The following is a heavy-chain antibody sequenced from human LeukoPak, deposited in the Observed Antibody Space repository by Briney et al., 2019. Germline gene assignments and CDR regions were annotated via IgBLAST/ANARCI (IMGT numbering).Heavy chain of an antibody. CDR2: ISSSSTYI. CDR3: ARDGYSSSSFDF. J-gene: IGHJ4*02. V-gene: IGHV3-21*01. D-gene: IGHD6-6*01. CDR1: GFIFSSYN. Sequence: GGSLRLSCAASGFIFSSYNMNWVRQAPGKGLEWVSSISSSSTYIYYGDSVKGRFSISRDNAKNSLYLQMNSLRAEDTAVYHCARDGYSSSSFDFWGQGTLVTVSS.